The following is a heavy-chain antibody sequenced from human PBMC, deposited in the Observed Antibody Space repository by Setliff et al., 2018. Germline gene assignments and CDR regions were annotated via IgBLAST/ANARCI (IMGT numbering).Heavy chain of an antibody. CDR1: GYSFTSYG. V-gene: IGHV1-18*01. CDR3: VRDSRITVLGVDNYHYMDV. D-gene: IGHD3-3*01. J-gene: IGHJ6*03. Sequence: ASVKVSCKTSGYSFTSYGISWVRQAPGQGLEWMGYITTYNDNTKYAQKFQGRITVTTDLSTSAAYLDLRSLRSDDTAVYYCVRDSRITVLGVDNYHYMDVWGRGTTVTVSS. CDR2: ITTYNDNT.